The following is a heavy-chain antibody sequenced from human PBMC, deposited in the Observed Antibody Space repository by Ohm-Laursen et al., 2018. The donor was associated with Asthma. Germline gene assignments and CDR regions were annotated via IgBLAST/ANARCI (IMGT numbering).Heavy chain of an antibody. CDR1: GFTFSSYA. CDR3: AREVNYYGSGSSFDY. CDR2: ISYDGSNK. Sequence: SLRLSCAASGFTFSSYAMHWVRQAPGKGLEWVAVISYDGSNKYYADSVKGRFTISRDNSKNTLYLQMNSLRAEDTAVYYCAREVNYYGSGSSFDYWGQGTLVTVSS. D-gene: IGHD3-10*01. V-gene: IGHV3-30-3*01. J-gene: IGHJ4*02.